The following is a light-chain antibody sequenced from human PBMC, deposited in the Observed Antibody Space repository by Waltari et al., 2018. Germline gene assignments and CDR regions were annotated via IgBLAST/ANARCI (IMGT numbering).Light chain of an antibody. J-gene: IGKJ5*01. Sequence: EIVLTQSPATLTLSPGERATLSCRASQSVSSYLAWYQQKPGQAPRLLIYDASNRATGIPARFSGSGSGTDFTLTISSLEPEDFAVYYCQQRSNWWITFGLGTRLEIK. CDR3: QQRSNWWIT. V-gene: IGKV3-11*01. CDR2: DAS. CDR1: QSVSSY.